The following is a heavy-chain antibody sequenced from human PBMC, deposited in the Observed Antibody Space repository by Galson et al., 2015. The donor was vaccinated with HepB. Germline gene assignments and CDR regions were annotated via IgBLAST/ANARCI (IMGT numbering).Heavy chain of an antibody. Sequence: SVKVSCKASGYSLTSHYLHWVRQAPGQGFEWMGISNPSSGSTSYAQKFQGRVTMTREMSTSTVYMELRSLRSEDTAIYYCVREGQRGTGDAFDLWGQGTMVT. CDR2: SNPSSGST. D-gene: IGHD1-1*01. CDR3: VREGQRGTGDAFDL. CDR1: GYSLTSHY. J-gene: IGHJ3*01. V-gene: IGHV1-46*01.